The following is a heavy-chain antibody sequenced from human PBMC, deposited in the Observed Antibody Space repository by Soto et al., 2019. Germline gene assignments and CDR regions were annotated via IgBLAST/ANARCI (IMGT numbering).Heavy chain of an antibody. CDR1: GYSFTSYW. J-gene: IGHJ3*02. CDR3: ARPPRYYYDSSGYLTNDAFDI. V-gene: IGHV5-51*01. CDR2: IYPGDSDT. D-gene: IGHD3-22*01. Sequence: LGESLKISCKGSGYSFTSYWIGWVRQMPGKGLEWMGIIYPGDSDTRYSPSFQGQVTISADKSISTAYLQWSSLKASDTAMYYCARPPRYYYDSSGYLTNDAFDIWGQGTMVTVSS.